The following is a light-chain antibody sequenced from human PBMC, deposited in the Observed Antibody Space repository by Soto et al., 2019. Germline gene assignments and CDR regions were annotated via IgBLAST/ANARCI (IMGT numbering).Light chain of an antibody. CDR3: QQYYSTPT. V-gene: IGKV3-15*01. CDR1: QGIGNT. J-gene: IGKJ5*01. Sequence: DIVITQSPATLSVSPGEGATLSCRASQGIGNTLAWYQQKPGQTPRLLIYAASIRATGVPARFSGSGSGTDFTLTISSLQAEDVAVYYCQQYYSTPTVGQGTRLEIK. CDR2: AAS.